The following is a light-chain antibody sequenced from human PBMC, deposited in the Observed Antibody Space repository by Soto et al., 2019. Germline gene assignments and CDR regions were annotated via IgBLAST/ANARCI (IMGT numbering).Light chain of an antibody. V-gene: IGKV3-20*01. CDR1: QSVGSYY. J-gene: IGKJ4*02. Sequence: EIVLTQSPGTLSLSPGERATLSCRASQSVGSYYLAWYQQKPGQAPRLLIYAVSNRATGIPDRFSGSGSGTDFTLTISRLEPEDFALYYCQQYRSSRTFGEGTKVEIK. CDR2: AVS. CDR3: QQYRSSRT.